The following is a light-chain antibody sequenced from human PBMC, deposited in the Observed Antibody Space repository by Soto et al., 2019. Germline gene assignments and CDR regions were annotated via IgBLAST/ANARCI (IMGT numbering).Light chain of an antibody. CDR1: QSVSSSY. CDR3: QQYGYSPIT. CDR2: GAS. V-gene: IGKV3-20*01. Sequence: IVLTQSPGTLSLSPVERATLSCRASQSVSSSYLAWYQQKPGQAPRLLIYGASSRATGIPDRFSGSGSGTDFTLTISRLEPEDFALYYCQQYGYSPITFGQGTRLEI. J-gene: IGKJ5*01.